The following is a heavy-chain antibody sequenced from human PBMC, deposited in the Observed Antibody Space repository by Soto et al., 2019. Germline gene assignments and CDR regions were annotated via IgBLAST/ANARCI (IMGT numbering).Heavy chain of an antibody. CDR3: ARERFGVVGATADY. V-gene: IGHV3-30-3*01. J-gene: IGHJ4*02. CDR1: GFTFGTYA. CDR2: ISYDGSNK. D-gene: IGHD1-26*01. Sequence: PGGSLRLSCAASGFTFGTYAMNWVRQAPGKGLEWVAVISYDGSNKYYADSVKGRFTISRDNSKNTLYLQMNSLRAEDTAVYYCARERFGVVGATADYWGQGTLVTVSS.